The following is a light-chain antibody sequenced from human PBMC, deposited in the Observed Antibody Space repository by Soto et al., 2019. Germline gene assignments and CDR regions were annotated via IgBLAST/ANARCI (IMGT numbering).Light chain of an antibody. V-gene: IGKV3-11*01. CDR2: DAS. CDR3: QQSSNWPLT. CDR1: QSVRSY. Sequence: EIVLTQSRATLSLSPGERAAVSCRASQSVRSYLAWYQQKPGQAPRLLIYDASNRATGIPARFSGSGSGTDFTLTISSLEPEDFAVYYCQQSSNWPLTFGPGTKVDI. J-gene: IGKJ3*01.